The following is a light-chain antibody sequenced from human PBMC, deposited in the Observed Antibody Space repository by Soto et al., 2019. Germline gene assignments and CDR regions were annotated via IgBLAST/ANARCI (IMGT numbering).Light chain of an antibody. J-gene: IGLJ1*01. Sequence: QSALTQPASVSGSPGQSITISCTGTRGDVGSHNLVSWYQQYPGKAPKLMIYEGTKRPSGVSNRFSGSKSGNTASLTISGLQAEDEADYYCCSYAGSSTFYVFGTGTKVTVL. V-gene: IGLV2-23*01. CDR1: RGDVGSHNL. CDR2: EGT. CDR3: CSYAGSSTFYV.